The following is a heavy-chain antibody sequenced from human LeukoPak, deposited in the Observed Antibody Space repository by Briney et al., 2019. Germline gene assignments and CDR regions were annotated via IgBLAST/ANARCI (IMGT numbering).Heavy chain of an antibody. Sequence: SETLSLTCAVYGGSFSGYYWSWIRQPPGKGLEWIGEINHSGSTNYNPSLKSRVTISVDTSKNQFSLKLSSVTAADTAVYYCARATHFFGGYLLSWGQGTLVTVSS. D-gene: IGHD3-22*01. V-gene: IGHV4-34*01. CDR1: GGSFSGYY. CDR2: INHSGST. J-gene: IGHJ5*02. CDR3: ARATHFFGGYLLS.